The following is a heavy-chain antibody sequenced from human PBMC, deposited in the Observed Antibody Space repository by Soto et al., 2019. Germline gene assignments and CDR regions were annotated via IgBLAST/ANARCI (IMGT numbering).Heavy chain of an antibody. CDR2: ISSSSSTI. CDR1: GFTFSSYS. Sequence: GGSLRLSCAASGFTFSSYSMNWVRQAPGKGLEWVSYISSSSSTIYYADSVKGRFTISRDNAKNSLYLQMNSLRAEDTAVYYCARDLKRGNIDFWSGYSQSTFDYWGQGTLVTVSS. J-gene: IGHJ4*02. V-gene: IGHV3-48*01. D-gene: IGHD3-3*01. CDR3: ARDLKRGNIDFWSGYSQSTFDY.